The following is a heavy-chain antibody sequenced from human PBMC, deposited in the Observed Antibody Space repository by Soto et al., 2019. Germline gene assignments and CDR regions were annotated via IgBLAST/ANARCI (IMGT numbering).Heavy chain of an antibody. V-gene: IGHV3-30*18. J-gene: IGHJ4*02. CDR1: GFTFSSYG. CDR3: AKLWTSGSGSPRGFDY. D-gene: IGHD3-10*01. Sequence: PGGSLRLSCAASGFTFSSYGMHWVRQAPGKGLEWVAVISYDGSNKYYADSVKGRFTISRDNSKNTLYLQMNSLRAEDTAVYYCAKLWTSGSGSPRGFDYWGQGTLVTVSS. CDR2: ISYDGSNK.